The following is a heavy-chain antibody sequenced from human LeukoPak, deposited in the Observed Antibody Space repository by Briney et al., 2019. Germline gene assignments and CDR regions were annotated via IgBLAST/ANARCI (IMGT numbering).Heavy chain of an antibody. J-gene: IGHJ3*01. CDR1: GFTFSTYE. V-gene: IGHV3-48*03. CDR3: ARGGNTGYDYNAFDV. CDR2: ISSSGRII. D-gene: IGHD4-11*01. Sequence: PGGSLRLSCEASGFTFSTYEMNWVRLAPGKGLERVSFISSSGRIIYYADSVKGRFTISRDNAKSSLYLQMNSLRAEDTAVCCCARGGNTGYDYNAFDVWGQGTMVTVSS.